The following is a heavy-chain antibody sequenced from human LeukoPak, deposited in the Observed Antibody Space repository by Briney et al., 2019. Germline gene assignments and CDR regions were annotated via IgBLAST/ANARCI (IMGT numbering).Heavy chain of an antibody. CDR1: GGTFSSYA. V-gene: IGHV1-69*05. CDR3: ARQTTTYYYDSSGYEDY. J-gene: IGHJ4*02. Sequence: ASVKVSCKASGGTFSSYAISWVRQAPGQGLEWMGGIIPIFGTANYAQKLQGRVTMTTDTSTSTAYMELRSLRSDDTAVYYCARQTTTYYYDSSGYEDYWGQGTLVTVSS. D-gene: IGHD3-22*01. CDR2: IIPIFGTA.